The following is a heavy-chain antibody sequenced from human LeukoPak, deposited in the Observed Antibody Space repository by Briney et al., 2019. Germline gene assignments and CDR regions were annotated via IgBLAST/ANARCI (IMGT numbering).Heavy chain of an antibody. Sequence: GGSLRLSCAASGFTFSSYSMNWVRQAPGKGLEWVSSISSSSSYIYYADSVKGRFTISRDNSKNSLYLQMNSLRTEDTALYYCAKAGLGIAAAGTLPDYWGQGTLVTVSS. J-gene: IGHJ4*02. CDR1: GFTFSSYS. CDR2: ISSSSSYI. D-gene: IGHD6-13*01. CDR3: AKAGLGIAAAGTLPDY. V-gene: IGHV3-21*04.